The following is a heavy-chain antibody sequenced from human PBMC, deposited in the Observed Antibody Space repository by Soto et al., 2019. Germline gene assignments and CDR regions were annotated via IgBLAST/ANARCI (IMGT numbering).Heavy chain of an antibody. D-gene: IGHD2-2*01. CDR1: GYSFTSYW. CDR3: ARSLVPAYYYYGMDV. Sequence: GESLEISCKGSGYSFTSYWIGWVRQMPGKGLEWMWIIYPGDSDTRYSPSFQGQVTISADKSISTAYLQWSSLKASDTAMYYCARSLVPAYYYYGMDVWGQGTTVTVSS. CDR2: IYPGDSDT. V-gene: IGHV5-51*01. J-gene: IGHJ6*02.